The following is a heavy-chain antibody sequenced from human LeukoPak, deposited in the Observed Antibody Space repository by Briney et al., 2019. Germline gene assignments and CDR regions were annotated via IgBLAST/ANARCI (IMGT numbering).Heavy chain of an antibody. D-gene: IGHD3-16*01. J-gene: IGHJ4*02. CDR2: IRDNGET. CDR1: GLSFSSFA. Sequence: GGSLSLSCAASGLSFSSFAMSCVRQGPARGLEWVSSIRDNGETFYADSVKGRFTLSSDSSRNTVYFQLNNLRVEDTAIYYCAKASWVSSTDAVRWGQGTLVTVSS. V-gene: IGHV3-23*01. CDR3: AKASWVSSTDAVR.